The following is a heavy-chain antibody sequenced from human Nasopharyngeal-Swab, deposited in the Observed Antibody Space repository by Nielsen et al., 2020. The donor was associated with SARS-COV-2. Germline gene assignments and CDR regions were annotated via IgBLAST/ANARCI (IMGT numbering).Heavy chain of an antibody. Sequence: VREAPGKGLEWVAVIWYDGSSKYYADSVKGRFTISRDNSKNTLYLQMNSLRAEDTAVYYCARVPGDTAMASDYWGQGTLVAVSS. V-gene: IGHV3-33*01. D-gene: IGHD5-18*01. CDR3: ARVPGDTAMASDY. CDR2: IWYDGSSK. J-gene: IGHJ4*02.